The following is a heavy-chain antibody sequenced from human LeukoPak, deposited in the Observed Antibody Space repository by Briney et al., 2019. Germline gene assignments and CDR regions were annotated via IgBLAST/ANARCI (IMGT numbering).Heavy chain of an antibody. CDR2: INHSGST. J-gene: IGHJ5*02. V-gene: IGHV4-34*01. Sequence: PSETLSLTCAVYGGSFSGYYWSWIRQPPGKGLEWIGEINHSGSTNYNPSLKSRVTISVDTSKNQFSLKLSSVTAADTAVYYCARTSFGVVIFFDPWGQGTLVTVSS. CDR1: GGSFSGYY. D-gene: IGHD3-3*01. CDR3: ARTSFGVVIFFDP.